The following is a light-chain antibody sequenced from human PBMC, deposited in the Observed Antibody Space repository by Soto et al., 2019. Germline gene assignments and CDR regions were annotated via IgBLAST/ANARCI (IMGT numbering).Light chain of an antibody. Sequence: ENVLTQSPGTLSLSPGERATLSCRASQSVSSSHLAWYQQKPGQAPRLLMYGASSRATGTPDRISGGGSGTHFTLTISRLEPEDFAVYYCQHYVTSSITFGQGTRLEIK. CDR2: GAS. CDR1: QSVSSSH. J-gene: IGKJ5*01. CDR3: QHYVTSSIT. V-gene: IGKV3-20*01.